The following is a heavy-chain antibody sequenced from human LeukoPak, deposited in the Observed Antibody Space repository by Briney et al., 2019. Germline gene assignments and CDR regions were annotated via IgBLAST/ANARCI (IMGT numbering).Heavy chain of an antibody. CDR1: GFTFSSYA. J-gene: IGHJ3*02. Sequence: PGGSLRLSCAASGFTFSSYAMSWVRQPPGKGLEWIGSIYYSGSTYYNPSLKSRVTISVDTSKNQFSLKLSSVTAADTAVYYCARTDYDTRAFDIWGQGTMVTVSS. D-gene: IGHD4-17*01. CDR2: IYYSGST. V-gene: IGHV4-38-2*01. CDR3: ARTDYDTRAFDI.